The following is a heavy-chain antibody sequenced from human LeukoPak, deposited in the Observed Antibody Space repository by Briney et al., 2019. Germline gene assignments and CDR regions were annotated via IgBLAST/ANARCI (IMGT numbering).Heavy chain of an antibody. J-gene: IGHJ6*04. CDR3: ARGPDCSSTSCYPPYYYGMDV. Sequence: SVTVSCKASGGTFSSYAISWVRQAPGQGLEWMGGIIPIFGTANYAQKFQGRVTITADESTSTAYMELSSLRSEDTAVYYCARGPDCSSTSCYPPYYYGMDVWGKGTTVTVSS. V-gene: IGHV1-69*13. D-gene: IGHD2-2*01. CDR1: GGTFSSYA. CDR2: IIPIFGTA.